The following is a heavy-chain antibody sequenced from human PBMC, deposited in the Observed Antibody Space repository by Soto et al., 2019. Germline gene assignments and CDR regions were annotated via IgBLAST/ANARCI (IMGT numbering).Heavy chain of an antibody. CDR2: INHSGST. V-gene: IGHV4-34*01. D-gene: IGHD4-4*01. Sequence: LSLTCAVYGGSFSGYYWSWIRQPPGKGLEWIGEINHSGSTNYNPSLKSRVTISVDTSKNQFSLKLSSVTAADTAVYYCASYDTVTRTFDYWGQGTLVTVSS. CDR3: ASYDTVTRTFDY. J-gene: IGHJ4*02. CDR1: GGSFSGYY.